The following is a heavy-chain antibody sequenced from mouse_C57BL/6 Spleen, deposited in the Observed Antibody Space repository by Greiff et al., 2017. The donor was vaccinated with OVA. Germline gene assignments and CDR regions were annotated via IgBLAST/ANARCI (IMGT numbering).Heavy chain of an antibody. CDR3: ARGGYDDRGWFAY. Sequence: DVKLQESGPGMVKPSQSLSLTCTVTGYSITSGYDWHWIRHFPGNKLEWMGYISYSGSTNYNPSLKSRISITHDTSKNHFFLKLNSVTTEDTATYYCARGGYDDRGWFAYWGQGTLVTVSA. CDR2: ISYSGST. J-gene: IGHJ3*01. D-gene: IGHD2-3*01. V-gene: IGHV3-1*01. CDR1: GYSITSGYD.